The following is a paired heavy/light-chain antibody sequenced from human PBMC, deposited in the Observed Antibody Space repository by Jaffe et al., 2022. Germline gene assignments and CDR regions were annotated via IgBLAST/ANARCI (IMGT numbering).Light chain of an antibody. CDR2: KAS. V-gene: IGKV1-5*03. CDR1: QSISSW. Sequence: DIQMTQSPSTLSASVGDRVTITCRASQSISSWLAWYQQKPGKAPKLLIYKASSLESGVPSRFSGSGSGTEFTLTISSLQPDDFATYYCQQYNSYSAWTFGQGTKVEIK. J-gene: IGKJ1*01. CDR3: QQYNSYSAWT.
Heavy chain of an antibody. V-gene: IGHV5-51*03. CDR1: GYSFTSYW. CDR3: VRPHLTRIMITFRGGPAHY. Sequence: EVQLVQSGAEVKKPGESLKISCKGSGYSFTSYWIGWVRQMPGKGLEWMGIIYPGDSDTRYSPSFQGQVTISADKSISTAYLQWSSLKASDTAMYYCVRPHLTRIMITFRGGPAHYWGQGTLVTVSS. J-gene: IGHJ4*02. CDR2: IYPGDSDT. D-gene: IGHD3-16*01.